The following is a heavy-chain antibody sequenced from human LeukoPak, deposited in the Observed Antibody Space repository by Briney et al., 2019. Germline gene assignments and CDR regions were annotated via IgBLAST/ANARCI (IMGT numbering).Heavy chain of an antibody. CDR2: IYYSGST. CDR3: ARLVGGEFDS. D-gene: IGHD3-10*01. CDR1: GGSISSYY. V-gene: IGHV4-59*08. J-gene: IGHJ5*01. Sequence: PSETLSLTCIVSGGSISSYYWSWIRQPPGKGLEWIGYIYYSGSTNYNPSLKSRVTISVDTSKNQFALNLNSVTAADTAVYFCARLVGGEFDSWGQGSLVAVSA.